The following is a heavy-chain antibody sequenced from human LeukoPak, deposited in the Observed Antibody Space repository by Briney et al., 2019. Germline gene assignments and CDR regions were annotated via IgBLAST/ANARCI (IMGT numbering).Heavy chain of an antibody. V-gene: IGHV1-2*02. J-gene: IGHJ3*02. D-gene: IGHD6-13*01. CDR1: GYTFTGYY. CDR2: INPNSGGT. CDR3: ARSVGYSSSWKQNDAFDI. Sequence: DSVTLSCKASGYTFTGYYMHWVRQAPGQGLEWMGWINPNSGGTNYAQKFQGRVTMTRDTSISTAYMELSRLRSDDTAVYYCARSVGYSSSWKQNDAFDIWGQGTMVTVSS.